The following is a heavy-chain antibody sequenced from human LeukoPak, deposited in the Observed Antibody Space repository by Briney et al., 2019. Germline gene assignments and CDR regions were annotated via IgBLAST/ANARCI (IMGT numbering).Heavy chain of an antibody. CDR2: ISYDGSNK. V-gene: IGHV3-30*04. J-gene: IGHJ4*02. CDR3: AKDSRATTMFGY. Sequence: GGSLRLSCAASGFTFSSYAMHWVRQAPGKGLEWVAVISYDGSNKYYADSVKGRFTISRDNSKNTLYLQMNSLRAEDTAVYYCAKDSRATTMFGYWGQGTLVTVSS. CDR1: GFTFSSYA. D-gene: IGHD1-26*01.